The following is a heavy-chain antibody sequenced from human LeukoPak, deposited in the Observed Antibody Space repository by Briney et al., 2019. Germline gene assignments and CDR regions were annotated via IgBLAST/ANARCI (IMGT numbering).Heavy chain of an antibody. J-gene: IGHJ4*02. V-gene: IGHV4-59*08. Sequence: ASETLSLTCTVSGGSISGYYWSWIRQPPGKGLERIGYIYYSGSTNYNPSLKSRVTISVDTSKNKFSLKLSSVTAADTAVYYCARKEPYSRSWYYFDYWGQGTLVTVSS. CDR2: IYYSGST. CDR1: GGSISGYY. CDR3: ARKEPYSRSWYYFDY. D-gene: IGHD6-13*01.